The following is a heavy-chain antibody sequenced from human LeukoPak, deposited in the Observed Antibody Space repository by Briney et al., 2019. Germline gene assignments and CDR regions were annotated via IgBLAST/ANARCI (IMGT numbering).Heavy chain of an antibody. D-gene: IGHD6-19*01. Sequence: ASVKVSCKASGYTFTSYGISWVRQAPGQGLEWMGWISAYNGNTNYAQKLQGRVTMTTDTSTSTAYMELRSLRSDDTAVYYCARDRDYSSGRPGRNWFDPRGQGTLVTVSS. V-gene: IGHV1-18*01. CDR3: ARDRDYSSGRPGRNWFDP. CDR1: GYTFTSYG. J-gene: IGHJ5*02. CDR2: ISAYNGNT.